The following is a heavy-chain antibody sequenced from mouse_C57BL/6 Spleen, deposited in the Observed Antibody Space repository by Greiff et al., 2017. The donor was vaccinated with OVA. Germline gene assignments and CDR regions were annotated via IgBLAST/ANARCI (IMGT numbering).Heavy chain of an antibody. Sequence: LQQSGAELVRPGSSVKLSCKDSYFAFMASAMHWVKQRPGHGLEWIGSFTMYSDATEYSENLKGKATLTANTSSSTAYMELSSLTSADSAVYFCASGDYDVRYAMDYWGQGTSVTVSS. CDR1: YFAFMASA. J-gene: IGHJ4*01. CDR2: FTMYSDAT. CDR3: ASGDYDVRYAMDY. V-gene: IGHV1-49*01. D-gene: IGHD2-4*01.